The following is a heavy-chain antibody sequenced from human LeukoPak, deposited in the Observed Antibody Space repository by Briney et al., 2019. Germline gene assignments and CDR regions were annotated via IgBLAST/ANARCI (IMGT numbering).Heavy chain of an antibody. D-gene: IGHD3-16*01. J-gene: IGHJ5*02. V-gene: IGHV1-18*01. Sequence: ASVKVSCTASGYTFTTYGIGWVRQAPGQGLEWMGWISGYNGNTNYAQKFQGRVTMTTDTSTSTAYMELRSLRSDDTAVYYCARTSHESVLYWSDPWGQGTLVNVSS. CDR2: ISGYNGNT. CDR3: ARTSHESVLYWSDP. CDR1: GYTFTTYG.